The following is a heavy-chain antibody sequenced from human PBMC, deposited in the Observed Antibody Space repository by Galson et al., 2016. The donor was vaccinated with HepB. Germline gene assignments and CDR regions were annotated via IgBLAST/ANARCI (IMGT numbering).Heavy chain of an antibody. CDR1: GFTFDDYA. CDR3: AKDRGYLHDYAFDS. Sequence: SLRLSCAASGFTFDDYAMHWVRQAPGEGLEWVSGILWNGGSIGYADSVKGRFTISRDNAKNSLFLEMNSLRPEDTALYYCAKDRGYLHDYAFDSWGQGTLVTVSS. CDR2: ILWNGGSI. J-gene: IGHJ5*01. D-gene: IGHD4-17*01. V-gene: IGHV3-9*01.